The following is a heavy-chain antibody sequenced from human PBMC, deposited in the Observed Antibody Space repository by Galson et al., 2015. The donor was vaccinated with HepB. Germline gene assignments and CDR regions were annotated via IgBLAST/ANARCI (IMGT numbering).Heavy chain of an antibody. CDR3: VGGSSSSWYPYYYYYGMDV. D-gene: IGHD6-13*01. V-gene: IGHV3-23*01. Sequence: SLRLSCAASGFTFSSYAMSWVRQAPGKGLEWVSAISGSGGSTYYADSVKGRFTISRDNSKNTLYLQMNSLRAEDTAVYYCVGGSSSSWYPYYYYYGMDVWGQGTTVTVSS. CDR2: ISGSGGST. J-gene: IGHJ6*02. CDR1: GFTFSSYA.